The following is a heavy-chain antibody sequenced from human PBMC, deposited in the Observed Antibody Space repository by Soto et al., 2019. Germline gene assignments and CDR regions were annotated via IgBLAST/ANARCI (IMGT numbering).Heavy chain of an antibody. Sequence: GGSLRLSCAASGFTFSSYAMSWVRQAPGKGLEWVSAISGSGGSTYYADSVKGRFTISRDNSKNTLYLQMNSLRAEDTAVYYCAKAYYYDSSGYYYGYYFDYWGQGTLVTVPS. CDR2: ISGSGGST. V-gene: IGHV3-23*01. D-gene: IGHD3-22*01. CDR1: GFTFSSYA. CDR3: AKAYYYDSSGYYYGYYFDY. J-gene: IGHJ4*02.